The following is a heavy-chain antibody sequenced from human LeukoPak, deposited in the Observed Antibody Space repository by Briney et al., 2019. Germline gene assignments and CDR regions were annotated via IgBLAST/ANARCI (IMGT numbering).Heavy chain of an antibody. J-gene: IGHJ5*02. CDR2: IYYSGST. V-gene: IGHV4-59*08. CDR1: GGSISSYY. CDR3: ARGGYGDYDWFDP. D-gene: IGHD4-17*01. Sequence: SETLSLTCPVSGGSISSYYWSWIRQPPGRGLEWIGYIYYSGSTNYNPSLKSRVTISVDTSKNHFSLNLSSVTAADTAVYYCARGGYGDYDWFDPWGQGTLVTVSS.